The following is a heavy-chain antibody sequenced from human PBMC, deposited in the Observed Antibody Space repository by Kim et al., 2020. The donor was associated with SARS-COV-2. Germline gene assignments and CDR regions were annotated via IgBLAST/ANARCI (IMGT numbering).Heavy chain of an antibody. V-gene: IGHV7-4-1*02. CDR1: GYTFTSYA. Sequence: ASVKVSCKASGYTFTSYAMNWVRQAPGQGLEWMGWINTNTGNPTYAQGFTGRFVFSLDTSVSTAYLQISSLKAEDTAVYYCARVRCWGSGSGYDCYYYYGMDVWGQGTTVTVSS. J-gene: IGHJ6*02. D-gene: IGHD5-12*01. CDR2: INTNTGNP. CDR3: ARVRCWGSGSGYDCYYYYGMDV.